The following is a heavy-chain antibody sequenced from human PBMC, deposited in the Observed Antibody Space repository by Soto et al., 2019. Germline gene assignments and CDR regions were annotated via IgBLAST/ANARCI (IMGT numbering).Heavy chain of an antibody. CDR2: ISYDGSNK. J-gene: IGHJ4*02. V-gene: IGHV3-30*18. D-gene: IGHD2-21*02. CDR1: GFTFSSYG. CDR3: AKEGPGVEVTTFDY. Sequence: GGSLRLSCAASGFTFSSYGMHWVRQAPGKGLEWVAVISYDGSNKYYADSVKGRFTISRDNSKNTLYLQMNSLRAEDTAVYYCAKEGPGVEVTTFDYWGQGTLVTVSS.